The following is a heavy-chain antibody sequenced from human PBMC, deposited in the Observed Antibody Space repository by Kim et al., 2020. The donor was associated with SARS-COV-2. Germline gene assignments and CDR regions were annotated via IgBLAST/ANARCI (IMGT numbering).Heavy chain of an antibody. CDR3: AKGVSITIFGGVIIPVLPECYFAY. CDR2: MSGSGGST. CDR1: GFTFSSYA. J-gene: IGHJ4*02. V-gene: IGHV3-23*01. D-gene: IGHD3-3*01. Sequence: GGSLRLSCAASGFTFSSYAMSWVRQAPGKGLEWVSAMSGSGGSTYYADSVKGRFTISRDNSKNTLYLQMNSLRAEDTAVYYCAKGVSITIFGGVIIPVLPECYFAYWGQGTLVTVSS.